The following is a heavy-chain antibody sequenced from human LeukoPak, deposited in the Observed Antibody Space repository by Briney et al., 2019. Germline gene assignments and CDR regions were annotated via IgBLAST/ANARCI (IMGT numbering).Heavy chain of an antibody. CDR1: GGSISSYY. D-gene: IGHD4-17*01. CDR2: IYYSGST. Sequence: SETLSLTCTVSGGSISSYYWSWIRQPPGKGLEWIGYIYYSGSTNYNPSLKSRVTISVDTSKNQFSLRLNSVTAADTAVYYCARVIRVGINYGDSMDYYHYMDVWGKGATVIISS. J-gene: IGHJ6*03. CDR3: ARVIRVGINYGDSMDYYHYMDV. V-gene: IGHV4-59*12.